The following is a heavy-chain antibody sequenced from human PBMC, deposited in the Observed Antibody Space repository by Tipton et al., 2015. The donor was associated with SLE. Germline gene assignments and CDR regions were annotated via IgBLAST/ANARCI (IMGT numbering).Heavy chain of an antibody. CDR3: ARGRRYYDSSGYYLY. CDR2: INHSGST. J-gene: IGHJ4*02. Sequence: LRLSCAVYGGSFSGYYWSWIRQPPGKGLEWIGEINHSGSTNYNPSLKSRVTISVDTSKNQFSLKLSSVTAADTAVYYCARGRRYYDSSGYYLYWGQGTLVTVSS. D-gene: IGHD3-22*01. V-gene: IGHV4-34*01. CDR1: GGSFSGYY.